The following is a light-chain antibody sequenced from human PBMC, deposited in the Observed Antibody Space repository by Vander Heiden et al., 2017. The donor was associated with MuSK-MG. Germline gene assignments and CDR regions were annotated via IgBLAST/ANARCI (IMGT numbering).Light chain of an antibody. CDR1: QSVLYSSNNKNY. CDR2: WAS. J-gene: IGKJ1*01. Sequence: IVMTKSQASLAVSLGERATINCKSSQSVLYSSNNKNYLAWYQQKPGQPPKLLIYWASTRESGVPDRFSGSGSGTVFTLTISSLQAEDVAVYYCQQYYSTPWTFGQGTKVEIK. V-gene: IGKV4-1*01. CDR3: QQYYSTPWT.